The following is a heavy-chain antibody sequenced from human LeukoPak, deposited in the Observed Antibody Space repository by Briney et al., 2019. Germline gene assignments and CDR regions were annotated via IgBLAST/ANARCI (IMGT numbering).Heavy chain of an antibody. D-gene: IGHD3-22*01. Sequence: GGSLRLSRAASGFTFSNAWMSWVRQAPGKGLEWVGRIKSKTDGGTTDYAAPVKGRFTISRDDSKNTLYLQMNSLKTEDTAVYYCTTDPAPYYDSSGYYLDYWGQGTLVTVSS. CDR1: GFTFSNAW. CDR3: TTDPAPYYDSSGYYLDY. V-gene: IGHV3-15*01. J-gene: IGHJ4*02. CDR2: IKSKTDGGTT.